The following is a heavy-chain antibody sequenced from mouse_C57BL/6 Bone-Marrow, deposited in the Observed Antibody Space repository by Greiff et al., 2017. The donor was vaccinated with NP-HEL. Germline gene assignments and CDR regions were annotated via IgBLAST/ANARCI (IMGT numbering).Heavy chain of an antibody. CDR3: ARMVYYAMDY. J-gene: IGHJ4*01. CDR2: INPNNGGT. CDR1: GYTFTDYY. V-gene: IGHV1-26*01. Sequence: EVQLQQSGPELVKPGASVKISCKASGYTFTDYYMNWVKQSHGKSLEWIGDINPNNGGTSYNQKFKGKATLTVDKSSSTAYMELRSLTSEDSAVYYCARMVYYAMDYWGQGTSVTVSS. D-gene: IGHD1-1*02.